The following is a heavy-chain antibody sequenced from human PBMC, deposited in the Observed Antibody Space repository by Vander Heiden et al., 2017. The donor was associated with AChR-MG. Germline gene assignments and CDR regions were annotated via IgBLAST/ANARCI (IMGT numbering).Heavy chain of an antibody. CDR1: GFTFEAYD. D-gene: IGHD3-22*01. J-gene: IGHJ6*02. V-gene: IGHV3-9*01. CDR2: ISWNSAGI. CDR3: ARATYYDSTGYHSLFGFDV. Sequence: EAQLVESGRGLVQPGSSLRLPCAASGFTFEAYDMHWVRQTPEKGLEWVSGISWNSAGIGYADAVKGRFTISRDENSLYLQMNSLRAEDTAFYYCARATYYDSTGYHSLFGFDVWGQGTTVTVSS.